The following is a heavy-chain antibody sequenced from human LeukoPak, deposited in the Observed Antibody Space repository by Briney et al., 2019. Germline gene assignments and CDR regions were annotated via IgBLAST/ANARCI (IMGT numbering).Heavy chain of an antibody. CDR2: IIPIFGTA. V-gene: IGHV1-69*05. Sequence: GASVKVSCKASGGTFSSYAISWVRQAPGQGLEWMGGIIPIFGTANYAQKFQGRVTITTDESTSTAYMELSSLRSEDTAVYYCARGYYYDSSGYYSPGYYFDYWGQGTLVTVSS. J-gene: IGHJ4*02. CDR1: GGTFSSYA. D-gene: IGHD3-22*01. CDR3: ARGYYYDSSGYYSPGYYFDY.